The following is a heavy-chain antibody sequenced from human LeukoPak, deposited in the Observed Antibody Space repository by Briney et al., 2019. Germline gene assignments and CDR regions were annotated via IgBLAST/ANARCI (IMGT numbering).Heavy chain of an antibody. CDR2: INHSGST. CDR1: GGSFSGYY. Sequence: SETLSLTCAVYGGSFSGYYWSWIRQPPGKGLEWIGEINHSGSTNYNPSLKSRVTISVDTSKNQFSLKLSSVTAADTAVYYCARVWAVYSYGSNWFDPWGQGTLVTVSS. J-gene: IGHJ5*02. D-gene: IGHD5-18*01. CDR3: ARVWAVYSYGSNWFDP. V-gene: IGHV4-34*01.